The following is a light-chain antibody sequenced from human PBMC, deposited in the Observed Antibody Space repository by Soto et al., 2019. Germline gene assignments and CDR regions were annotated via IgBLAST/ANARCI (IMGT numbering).Light chain of an antibody. Sequence: QAVVTQEPSFSVSPGGTVTLTCALSSGSVSTNNYPSWCQQTPGQPPRTLIFCTNTRSSGVPDRFSGSILGSKAALTITGAQADDESDYYCVLYMGRGIWVFGGGTQLTVL. CDR3: VLYMGRGIWV. CDR2: CTN. V-gene: IGLV8-61*01. CDR1: SGSVSTNNY. J-gene: IGLJ3*02.